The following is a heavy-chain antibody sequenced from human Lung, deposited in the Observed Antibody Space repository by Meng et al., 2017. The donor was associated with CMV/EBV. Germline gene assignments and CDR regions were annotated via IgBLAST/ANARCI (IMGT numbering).Heavy chain of an antibody. D-gene: IGHD2-8*01. V-gene: IGHV4-39*07. CDR2: IYYSGST. CDR1: GVSISSSTYY. J-gene: IGHJ6*02. Sequence: LXCTVSGVSISSSTYYWDWIRQPPGKGLEYIGSIYYSGSTYYNPSLKGRVTISVDASKNQFSLKLTSVTAADTAVYYCARSEPAESYCTNGACSDYYYGMDVWGQGXTVTVSS. CDR3: ARSEPAESYCTNGACSDYYYGMDV.